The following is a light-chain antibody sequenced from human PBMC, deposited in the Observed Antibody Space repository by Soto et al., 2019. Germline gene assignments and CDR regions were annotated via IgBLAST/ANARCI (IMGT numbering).Light chain of an antibody. CDR3: QQRSNWPLT. J-gene: IGKJ4*01. CDR2: DAS. V-gene: IGKV3-11*01. Sequence: EIVLTQSPATLSLSPGERATLSCRASQSVSSNLAWYQQKPGQAPRLLIYDASNRATGIPARFSGSGSGTDFTLTISRLEPEDFAVYYCQQRSNWPLTFGGGTKVEIK. CDR1: QSVSSN.